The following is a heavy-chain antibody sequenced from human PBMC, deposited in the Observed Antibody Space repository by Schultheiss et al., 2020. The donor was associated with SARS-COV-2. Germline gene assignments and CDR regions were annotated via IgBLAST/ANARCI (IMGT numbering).Heavy chain of an antibody. CDR3: AKDQGYYDSSGYYYVGGGYGMDV. D-gene: IGHD3-22*01. Sequence: GGSLRLSCAASGFTFSSYAMHWVRQAPGKGLEWVAVIWYDGSNKYYADSVKGRFTISRDNSKNTLYLQMNSLRAEDTAVYYCAKDQGYYDSSGYYYVGGGYGMDVWGQGTTVTVSS. CDR2: IWYDGSNK. CDR1: GFTFSSYA. J-gene: IGHJ6*02. V-gene: IGHV3-30*02.